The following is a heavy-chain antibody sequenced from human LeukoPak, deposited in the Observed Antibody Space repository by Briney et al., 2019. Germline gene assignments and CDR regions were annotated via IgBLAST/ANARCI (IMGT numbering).Heavy chain of an antibody. D-gene: IGHD4-23*01. CDR2: IYYSGST. Sequence: SETLSLTCTVSGGSISSSGYYWGWIRQPPGKGLERIGSIYYSGSTNYNPSLKSRVTISVDTSKNQFSLKLSSVTAADTAVYYCARVQSVGSYDYGGNSARYFDLWGRGTLVTVSS. J-gene: IGHJ2*01. V-gene: IGHV4-39*07. CDR1: GGSISSSGYY. CDR3: ARVQSVGSYDYGGNSARYFDL.